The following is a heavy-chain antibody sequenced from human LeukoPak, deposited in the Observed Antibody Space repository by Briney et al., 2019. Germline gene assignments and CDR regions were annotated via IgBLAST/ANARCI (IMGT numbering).Heavy chain of an antibody. V-gene: IGHV2-5*02. CDR3: AHSGRMITFGGVIVVIDY. Sequence: ESGPTLVNPTQTLTLTCTFSGFSLSTRGVGVGWIRQPPGKALEWLALIYWDDDKRYSPSLKSRLTITKDTSKNQVVLTMTNMDPVDTATYYCAHSGRMITFGGVIVVIDYWGQGTLVTVSS. D-gene: IGHD3-16*02. CDR2: IYWDDDK. J-gene: IGHJ4*02. CDR1: GFSLSTRGVG.